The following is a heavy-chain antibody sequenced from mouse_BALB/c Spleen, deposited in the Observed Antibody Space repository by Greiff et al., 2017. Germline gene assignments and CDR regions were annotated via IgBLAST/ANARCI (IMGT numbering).Heavy chain of an antibody. Sequence: EVKLLESGGGLVQPGGSLKLSCAASGFAFSRYWMSWVRQAPGKGLEWIGEINPDSSTINYTPSLKDKFIISRDNAKNTLYLQMSKVRSEDTALYYCARPNDYDKEGPWFADWGEGTLVTVSA. CDR1: GFAFSRYW. V-gene: IGHV4-1*02. D-gene: IGHD2-4*01. J-gene: IGHJ3*01. CDR3: ARPNDYDKEGPWFAD. CDR2: INPDSSTI.